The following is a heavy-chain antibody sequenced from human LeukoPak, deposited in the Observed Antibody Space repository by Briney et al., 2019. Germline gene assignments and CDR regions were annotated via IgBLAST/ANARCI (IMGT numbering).Heavy chain of an antibody. CDR3: ARPRDTAIDWYFDL. V-gene: IGHV1-18*01. J-gene: IGHJ2*01. CDR1: GYTFSSYG. Sequence: ASVKVSCKASGYTFSSYGISWVRQAPGQGLEWMGWISAYNGNTNYAQKFQDRVTMTTDTSTSTAYMELRSLRSDDTAVYYCARPRDTAIDWYFDLWAVAPWSLSPQ. D-gene: IGHD5-18*01. CDR2: ISAYNGNT.